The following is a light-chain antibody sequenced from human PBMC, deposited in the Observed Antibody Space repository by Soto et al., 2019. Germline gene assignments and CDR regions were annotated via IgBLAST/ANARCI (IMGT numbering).Light chain of an antibody. CDR3: QSYDSSLSGSKVV. CDR2: EVS. V-gene: IGLV2-14*01. Sequence: QSVLTQPASVSGSPGQSITISCTGTSSDVGGYNYVSWYQQHPGKAPKLMIYEVSNRPSGVSNRFSGSKSGNTASLTISGLQAEDEADYYCQSYDSSLSGSKVVFGGGTKLTVL. J-gene: IGLJ2*01. CDR1: SSDVGGYNY.